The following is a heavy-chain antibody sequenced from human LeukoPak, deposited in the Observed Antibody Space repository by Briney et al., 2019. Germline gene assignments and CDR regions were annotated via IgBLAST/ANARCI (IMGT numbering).Heavy chain of an antibody. D-gene: IGHD3-22*01. CDR3: ARFDSSGYYRFDY. CDR1: AFTFSSYG. V-gene: IGHV3-23*01. J-gene: IGHJ4*02. Sequence: PGGSLRLSCAASAFTFSSYGMGWVRQAPGKGLDWVSSISGSGAGTYYADSVKGRFTISRDNAKNSLYLQMNSLRAEDTAVYYCARFDSSGYYRFDYWGQGTLVTVSS. CDR2: ISGSGAGT.